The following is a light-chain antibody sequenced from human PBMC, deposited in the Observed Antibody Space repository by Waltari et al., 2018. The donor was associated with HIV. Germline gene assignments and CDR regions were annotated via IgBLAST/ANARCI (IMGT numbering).Light chain of an antibody. CDR3: ATWDSGLSAVV. CDR2: DNN. J-gene: IGLJ2*01. V-gene: IGLV1-51*01. CDR1: SSNIGSHY. Sequence: QSVLTQPPSVSATPGQKVTISCSGSSSNIGSHYVFWYQQLPGTAPKLLIYDNNKRPSGIPDRFSGSKSGTSATLGITGLQTGDEADYYCATWDSGLSAVVFGGGTKLTVL.